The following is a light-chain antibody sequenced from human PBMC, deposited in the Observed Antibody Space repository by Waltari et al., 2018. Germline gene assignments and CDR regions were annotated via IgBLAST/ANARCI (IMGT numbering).Light chain of an antibody. Sequence: SYVLTQPPSVSVAPGKTATITCGGDNIGRRSVHWYQQKPGQAPVLAICYDSDRPSGLPARFSGSNSGNTATLTITGVEAGDEADYYCQVWDSDADLYVFGSGTKVTVL. J-gene: IGLJ1*01. CDR3: QVWDSDADLYV. CDR1: NIGRRS. V-gene: IGLV3-21*01. CDR2: YDS.